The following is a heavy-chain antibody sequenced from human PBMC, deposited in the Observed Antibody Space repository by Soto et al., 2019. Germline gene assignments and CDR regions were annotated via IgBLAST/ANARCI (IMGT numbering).Heavy chain of an antibody. CDR3: GYFSDDTNYEY. J-gene: IGHJ4*02. D-gene: IGHD2-8*01. V-gene: IGHV3-23*01. CDR1: GLTFKDYP. CDR2: IGAAGVTR. Sequence: EVNLLESGGGLVQPGGSLRLSCAVSGLTFKDYPMSWVRQAPGKRLEWVSAIGAAGVTRYYADSVKGRFTSSRDNSEGIVYLQMHTLRAEDTARYYCGYFSDDTNYEYRGQGHLVSVSS.